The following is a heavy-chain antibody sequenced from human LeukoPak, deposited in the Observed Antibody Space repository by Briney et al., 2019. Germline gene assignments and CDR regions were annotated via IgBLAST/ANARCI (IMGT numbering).Heavy chain of an antibody. J-gene: IGHJ3*02. V-gene: IGHV1-69*01. CDR2: IIPIFGTG. CDR3: ARAIVAVTTPNGAFDI. CDR1: GGTFSGSA. D-gene: IGHD4-11*01. Sequence: ASVKVSCKASGGTFSGSAISWVRQAPGQGLEWMGGIIPIFGTGNYAQKFQGRVTITADESTSTAYMELNSLRSEDSAVYYCARAIVAVTTPNGAFDIWGQGTMVTVSS.